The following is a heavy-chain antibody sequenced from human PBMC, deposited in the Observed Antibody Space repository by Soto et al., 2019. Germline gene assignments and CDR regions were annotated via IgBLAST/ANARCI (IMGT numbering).Heavy chain of an antibody. Sequence: EAQLVESGGALVQPGGSLRISCAASGFTFSNYYMTWVRQAPGKGLQWVASINQDGSEKYPVDSVKGPFTISRDNGKTSEYLQMNSLRVEDTAVYYCARDVGEIWGHGTKVSVS. CDR3: ARDVGEI. V-gene: IGHV3-7*05. CDR2: INQDGSEK. J-gene: IGHJ3*02. D-gene: IGHD2-15*01. CDR1: GFTFSNYY.